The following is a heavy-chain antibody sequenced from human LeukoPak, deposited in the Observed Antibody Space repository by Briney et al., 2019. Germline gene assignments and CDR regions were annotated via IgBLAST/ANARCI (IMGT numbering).Heavy chain of an antibody. D-gene: IGHD2-15*01. CDR3: ARVVVGVTNRFDP. Sequence: PGGSLRLSCAASGFIFSSYWMSWVRQAPGKGLEWVPNINQAGSEKYYVDSVKGRFTISRDNAKNSLFLQMNSLRAEDTAVYFCARVVVGVTNRFDPWGQGTLVIVSS. CDR1: GFIFSSYW. CDR2: INQAGSEK. J-gene: IGHJ5*02. V-gene: IGHV3-7*05.